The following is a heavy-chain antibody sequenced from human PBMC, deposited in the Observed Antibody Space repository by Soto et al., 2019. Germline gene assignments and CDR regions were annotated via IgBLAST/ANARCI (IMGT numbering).Heavy chain of an antibody. D-gene: IGHD6-19*01. V-gene: IGHV1-69*01. CDR3: ARITFGALAVAGSDY. CDR1: GGTFSSYA. J-gene: IGHJ4*02. CDR2: IIPIFGTA. Sequence: QVRLVQSGAEVKKPGSSVKVSCKASGGTFSSYAISWVRQAPGQGLEWMGGIIPIFGTANYAQKFQGRVTITADESTSTAYMELSSLRSEDTAVYYCARITFGALAVAGSDYWGQGTLVTVSS.